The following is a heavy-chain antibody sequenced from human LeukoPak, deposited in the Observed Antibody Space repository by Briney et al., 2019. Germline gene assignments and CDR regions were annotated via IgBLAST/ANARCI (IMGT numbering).Heavy chain of an antibody. CDR1: GYSFSNYW. J-gene: IGHJ4*02. Sequence: GESLKISCKGSGYSFSNYWIGWVRQMPGKGLEWMGIIYPGDSDTRYSPSFQGQVTFSADKSISTAYLQWSSLKASDTAMYYCARSDPHWNYDGKVDYWGQGTLVTVSS. V-gene: IGHV5-51*01. D-gene: IGHD1-7*01. CDR2: IYPGDSDT. CDR3: ARSDPHWNYDGKVDY.